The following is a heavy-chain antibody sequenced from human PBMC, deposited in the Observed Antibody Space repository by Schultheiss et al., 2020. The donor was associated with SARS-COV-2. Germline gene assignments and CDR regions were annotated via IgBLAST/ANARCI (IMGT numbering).Heavy chain of an antibody. Sequence: GGSLRLSCAASGFTFSSYGMHWVRQAPGKGLEWVAVISYDGSNKYYADSVKGRFTISRDNSKNTLYLQMNSLRAEDTAVYYCAKDREITMIVVVRYYFDYWGQGTLVTVSS. CDR1: GFTFSSYG. CDR2: ISYDGSNK. J-gene: IGHJ4*02. V-gene: IGHV3-30*18. CDR3: AKDREITMIVVVRYYFDY. D-gene: IGHD3-22*01.